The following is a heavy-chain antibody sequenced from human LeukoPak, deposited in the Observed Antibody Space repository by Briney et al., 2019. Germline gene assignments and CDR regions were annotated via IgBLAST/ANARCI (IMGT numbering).Heavy chain of an antibody. CDR3: AREEYCSGGSCSPGYYGMDV. V-gene: IGHV3-7*01. Sequence: GGSLRLSCAGSGFTFSKYYMSWVRQAPGKGLEWVTTIKEDGSQRYYVDSVKGRFTISRDNAKNSLYLQMNSLRAEDTAVYYCAREEYCSGGSCSPGYYGMDVWGQGTTVTVSS. D-gene: IGHD2-15*01. CDR2: IKEDGSQR. J-gene: IGHJ6*02. CDR1: GFTFSKYY.